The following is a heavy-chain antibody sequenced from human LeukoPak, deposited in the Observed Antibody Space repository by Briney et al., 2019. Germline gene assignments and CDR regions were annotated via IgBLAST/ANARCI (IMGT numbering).Heavy chain of an antibody. CDR1: GFTFSGSA. D-gene: IGHD2-2*01. J-gene: IGHJ6*03. CDR3: TRHRYCSSTSCLAYYYYYYMDV. CDR2: VRSKANSYAT. V-gene: IGHV3-73*01. Sequence: GGSLRLSCAASGFTFSGSAMHWVRQASGKGLEWVGRVRSKANSYATAYAASVKGRFTISRDDSKNTAYLQMNSLKTEDTAVYYCTRHRYCSSTSCLAYYYYYYMDVWGKGTTVTVSS.